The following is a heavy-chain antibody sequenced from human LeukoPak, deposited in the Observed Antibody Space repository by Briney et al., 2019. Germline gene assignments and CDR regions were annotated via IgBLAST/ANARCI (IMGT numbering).Heavy chain of an antibody. CDR1: GYTFTSYD. Sequence: GASVKVSCKASGYTFTSYDINWVRQATGQGLEWMGWMNPNSGNTGYAQKFQGRVTITRNTSISTAYMELSSLRSEDTAVYYCARVQTGTDNAFDIWGQGTMVTVSS. J-gene: IGHJ3*02. CDR3: ARVQTGTDNAFDI. CDR2: MNPNSGNT. D-gene: IGHD1-7*01. V-gene: IGHV1-8*03.